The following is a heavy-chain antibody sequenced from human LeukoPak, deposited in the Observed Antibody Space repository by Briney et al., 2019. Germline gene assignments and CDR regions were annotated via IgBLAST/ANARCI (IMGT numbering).Heavy chain of an antibody. D-gene: IGHD3-10*01. CDR1: GFTVSNNY. V-gene: IGHV3-9*01. CDR3: AKDNGDYYGSGPAD. J-gene: IGHJ4*02. CDR2: INWNSGSI. Sequence: GGSLRLSCAASGFTVSNNYMSWVRQAPGKGLEWVSSINWNSGSIGYADSVKGRFTISRDNAKNSLYLQMNSLRAEDAALYYCAKDNGDYYGSGPADWGQGTLVTVSS.